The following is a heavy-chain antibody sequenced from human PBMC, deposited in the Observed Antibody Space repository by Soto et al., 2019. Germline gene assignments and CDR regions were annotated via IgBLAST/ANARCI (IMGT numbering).Heavy chain of an antibody. D-gene: IGHD1-1*01. V-gene: IGHV1-2*04. CDR3: ARGHLVQLDRLNYYYYGMDV. J-gene: IGHJ6*02. CDR1: GYTFTGYY. CDR2: INPNSGGT. Sequence: ASVKVSCKASGYTFTGYYMHWVRQAPGXGLEWMGWINPNSGGTNYAQKFQGWVTMTRDTSISTAYMELSRLRSDDTAVYYCARGHLVQLDRLNYYYYGMDVWGQGTTVTICS.